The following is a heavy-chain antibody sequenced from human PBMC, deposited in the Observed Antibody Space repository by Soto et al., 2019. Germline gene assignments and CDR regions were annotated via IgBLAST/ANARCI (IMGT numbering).Heavy chain of an antibody. CDR2: SYSSGST. CDR1: GGSISSYY. Sequence: XETLSLPCTVSGGSISSYYWSWIRQPSGKGLEWIGFSYSSGSTNYNPSLKSRVTMSVDTSKNQFSPKLRSVTAADTAVYYCARDLKFGQADYWGQGSQFTV. V-gene: IGHV4-4*07. J-gene: IGHJ4*02. CDR3: ARDLKFGQADY. D-gene: IGHD3-10*01.